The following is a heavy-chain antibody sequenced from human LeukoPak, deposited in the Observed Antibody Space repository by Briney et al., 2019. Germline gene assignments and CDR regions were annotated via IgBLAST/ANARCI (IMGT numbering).Heavy chain of an antibody. V-gene: IGHV3-21*01. J-gene: IGHJ3*02. CDR2: ISSSGSYI. CDR1: ALTFTTYT. Sequence: PGGSLRLSRAASALTFTTYTMNWVRQAPGKRLEWVSDISSSGSYIDYADSVKGRFTISRENAKSSLFLQMSSLRVEDTAVYYCARSLIADGAFDIWGQGTMVTVSS. D-gene: IGHD2-21*01. CDR3: ARSLIADGAFDI.